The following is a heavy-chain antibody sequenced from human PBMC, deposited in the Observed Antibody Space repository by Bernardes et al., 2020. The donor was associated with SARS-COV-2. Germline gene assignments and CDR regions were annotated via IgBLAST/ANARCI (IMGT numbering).Heavy chain of an antibody. CDR3: ARGPWSRQGFDYFDP. Sequence: SETLSLTCTVSGASMTSGSYYWNWIRQSDGKGLEWIGRIHITGSTNYNWPLCNPATLSVDTSKNQVYLNLEYVTAADTAVYYCARGPWSRQGFDYFDPWGPGTLVTVAS. J-gene: IGHJ5*02. V-gene: IGHV4-61*02. CDR1: GASMTSGSYY. D-gene: IGHD3-9*01. CDR2: IHITGST.